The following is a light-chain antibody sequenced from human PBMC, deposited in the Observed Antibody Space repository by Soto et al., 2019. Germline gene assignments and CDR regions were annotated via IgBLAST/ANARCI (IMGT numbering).Light chain of an antibody. Sequence: QSALTQPASVSGSPGQSITISCTGTSSDVGGFNSVSWYQLRPGTAPKLILYDVVDRPSGVSYRCSGSKSGNTASLTISGLQAADEAEYFCSSYTSTMTNVFGSGTKVTVL. CDR1: SSDVGGFNS. V-gene: IGLV2-14*03. CDR2: DVV. CDR3: SSYTSTMTNV. J-gene: IGLJ1*01.